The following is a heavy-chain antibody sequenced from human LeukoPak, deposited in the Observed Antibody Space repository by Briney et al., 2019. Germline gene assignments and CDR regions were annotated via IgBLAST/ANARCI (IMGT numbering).Heavy chain of an antibody. J-gene: IGHJ3*02. V-gene: IGHV1-2*02. Sequence: ASVKVSCTASGYTFSDYYMHWVRQAPGQGLEWMGWINPNSGGTDYAQKFQGRLTMTMYTSISTAYMELSRLRSEDTAVYYCATREGIVVVPAAKNAFDIWGQGTMVTVSS. D-gene: IGHD2-2*01. CDR2: INPNSGGT. CDR3: ATREGIVVVPAAKNAFDI. CDR1: GYTFSDYY.